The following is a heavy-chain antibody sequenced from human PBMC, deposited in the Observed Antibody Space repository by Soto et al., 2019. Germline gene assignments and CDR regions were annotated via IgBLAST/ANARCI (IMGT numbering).Heavy chain of an antibody. V-gene: IGHV4-30-4*01. CDR2: IYYSGST. CDR1: GGSISSGDYY. D-gene: IGHD1-1*01. CDR3: AREIVTTGEYYFDS. J-gene: IGHJ4*02. Sequence: SETLSLTCTVSGGSISSGDYYWSWIRQPPGKGLEWIGYIYYSGSTYYNPSLKSRVTISVDTSKNQFSLKLSSVTAADTAVYYCAREIVTTGEYYFDSWGLGTLVTVSS.